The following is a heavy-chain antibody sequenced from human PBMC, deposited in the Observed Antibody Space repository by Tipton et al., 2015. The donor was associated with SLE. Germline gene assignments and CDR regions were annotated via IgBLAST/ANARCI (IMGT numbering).Heavy chain of an antibody. CDR1: GGSISSSTYY. J-gene: IGHJ3*02. CDR3: ARHSLPMVWGLRSGVFDI. D-gene: IGHD3-10*01. V-gene: IGHV4-39*01. CDR2: IYVSGRT. Sequence: TLSLTCSVFGGSISSSTYYWGWVRQPPGKGLEWIGSIYVSGRTYDNPSLKSRVSISVDTSKNQFSLNLISVTAADTAVYYCARHSLPMVWGLRSGVFDIWGQGTMVTVSS.